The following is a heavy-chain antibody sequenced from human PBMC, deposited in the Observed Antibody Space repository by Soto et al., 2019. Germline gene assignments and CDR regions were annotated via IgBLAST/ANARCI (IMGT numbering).Heavy chain of an antibody. V-gene: IGHV4-34*01. D-gene: IGHD3-22*01. J-gene: IGHJ4*02. CDR2: INHSGST. CDR3: ARAQNYYDSSGYYYTH. Sequence: PSETLSLTCAVYGGSFSGYYWSWIRQPPGKGLEWIGEINHSGSTNYNPSLKSRATISVDTSKNQFSLKLSSVTAADTAVYYCARAQNYYDSSGYYYTHWGQGTLVTVSS. CDR1: GGSFSGYY.